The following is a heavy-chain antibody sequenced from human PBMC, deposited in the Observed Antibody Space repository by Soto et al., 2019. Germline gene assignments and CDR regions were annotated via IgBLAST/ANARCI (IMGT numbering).Heavy chain of an antibody. V-gene: IGHV3-73*01. D-gene: IGHD6-6*01. CDR2: IRSKAKSYAT. J-gene: IGHJ6*02. CDR1: GFTFSGSA. Sequence: GGSLRLSCAASGFTFSGSAMHWVRQASGKGLEWVGRIRSKAKSYATAYSASVKGRFTISRDDSKNTSYLRMNSLKAEDTAVYYCARELLSSPIYYYYYGMGVCRQGTTVTVS. CDR3: ARELLSSPIYYYYYGMGV.